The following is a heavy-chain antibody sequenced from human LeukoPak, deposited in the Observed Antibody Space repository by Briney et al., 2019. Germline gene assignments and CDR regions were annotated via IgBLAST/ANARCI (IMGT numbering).Heavy chain of an antibody. CDR3: AKVGDSYGSGSFDF. CDR1: GFTFSNYA. J-gene: IGHJ5*01. Sequence: GGSLRLSCAASGFTFSNYAMHWVRQAPGKGLEWVAFIRYDGSNKYYADSVKGRFTISRDNSKNTLYLQMNSLRAEDTAVYYCAKVGDSYGSGSFDFWGQGTLVTVSS. CDR2: IRYDGSNK. D-gene: IGHD3-10*01. V-gene: IGHV3-30*02.